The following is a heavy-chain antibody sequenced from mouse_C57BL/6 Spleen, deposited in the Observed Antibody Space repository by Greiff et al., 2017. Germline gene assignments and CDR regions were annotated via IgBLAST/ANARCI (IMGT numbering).Heavy chain of an antibody. Sequence: VQLQQSGAELAKPGASVKLSCKASGYTFTSYWLHWVKQRPGQGLEWIGYINPSSGYTKYNQKFKDKATLTADKSSSTAYMQLSSLTYEDSAVYYCARKIYGNYEYFDGWGTGTTVTVSS. CDR2: INPSSGYT. D-gene: IGHD2-1*01. J-gene: IGHJ1*03. V-gene: IGHV1-7*01. CDR3: ARKIYGNYEYFDG. CDR1: GYTFTSYW.